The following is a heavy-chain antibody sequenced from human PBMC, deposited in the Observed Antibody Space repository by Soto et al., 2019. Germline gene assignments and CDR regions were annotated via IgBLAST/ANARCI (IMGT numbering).Heavy chain of an antibody. CDR2: ISSNGGST. CDR1: GFTFSSYA. D-gene: IGHD3-10*01. CDR3: VKEMSVYGSGVAAFDI. J-gene: IGHJ3*02. V-gene: IGHV3-64D*08. Sequence: GGSLRLSCSASGFTFSSYAMHWVRQAPGKGLEYVSAISSNGGSTYYADSVKGRFTISRDNSKNTLYLQMSSLRAEDTAVYYCVKEMSVYGSGVAAFDIWGQGTMVTVSS.